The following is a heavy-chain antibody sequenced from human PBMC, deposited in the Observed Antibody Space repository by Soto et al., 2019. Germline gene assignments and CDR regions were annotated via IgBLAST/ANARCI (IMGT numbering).Heavy chain of an antibody. CDR3: AKTGTDGSWFDP. CDR1: GFSLSTSGMR. Sequence: SGPTLVNPTQTLTLTCTFSGFSLSTSGMRVSWIRQPPGKALQWLARIDWDDDKFYTTSLRTRLTISKDASKNQVVLTMTNMDPVDTATYYCAKTGTDGSWFDPWGQGTLVTVSS. D-gene: IGHD1-1*01. CDR2: IDWDDDK. J-gene: IGHJ5*02. V-gene: IGHV2-70*04.